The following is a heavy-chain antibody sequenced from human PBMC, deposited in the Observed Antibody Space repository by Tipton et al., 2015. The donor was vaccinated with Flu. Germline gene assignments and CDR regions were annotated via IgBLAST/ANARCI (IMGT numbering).Heavy chain of an antibody. Sequence: SLRLSCAASGFTFSNYDMNWVRQAPGKGLEWVSKISGNGLTRDYVDSVKGRFTISRDNAKNSMYLQMNSLRAEDTAVYYCARDHPPSITVLGEITDYFGMDVWGQGTTVTVSS. V-gene: IGHV3-48*03. CDR2: ISGNGLTR. CDR3: ARDHPPSITVLGEITDYFGMDV. J-gene: IGHJ6*02. D-gene: IGHD3-3*01. CDR1: GFTFSNYD.